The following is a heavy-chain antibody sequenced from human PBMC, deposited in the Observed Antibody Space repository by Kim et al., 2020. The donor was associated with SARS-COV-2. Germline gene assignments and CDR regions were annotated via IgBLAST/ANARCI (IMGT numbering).Heavy chain of an antibody. Sequence: GGSLRLSCAASGFTFSDYYMSWIRQAPGKGLEWVSYISKSSSYTNYVDSVKGRFTISRDNAKNSLYLQMNSLRAEDTAVYYCARAVRSSMVRGVTTPNHFEYWGQGTLVTVSS. V-gene: IGHV3-11*06. CDR2: ISKSSSYT. D-gene: IGHD3-10*01. CDR3: ARAVRSSMVRGVTTPNHFEY. J-gene: IGHJ4*02. CDR1: GFTFSDYY.